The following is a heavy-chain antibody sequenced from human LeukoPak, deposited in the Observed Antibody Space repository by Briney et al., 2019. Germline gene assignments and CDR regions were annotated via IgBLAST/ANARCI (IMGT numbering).Heavy chain of an antibody. CDR3: ARDVGTYYDFWSGYYSDAFDI. Sequence: GGSLRLSCAASGFTFSSYPLHWVRQAPGKGLEWVTLISYDGSKIYYADSVKGRFTISRDNAKNSLYLQMNSLRAEDTAVYYCARDVGTYYDFWSGYYSDAFDIWGQGTMVTVSS. CDR2: ISYDGSKI. J-gene: IGHJ3*02. CDR1: GFTFSSYP. V-gene: IGHV3-30-3*01. D-gene: IGHD3-3*01.